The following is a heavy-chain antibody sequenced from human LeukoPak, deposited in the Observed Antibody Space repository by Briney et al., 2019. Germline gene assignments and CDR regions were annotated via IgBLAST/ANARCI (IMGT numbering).Heavy chain of an antibody. CDR2: IIPIFGTA. CDR1: GGTFSSYA. J-gene: IGHJ4*02. D-gene: IGHD3-22*01. Sequence: ASVKVSCKASGGTFSSYAISWVRQAPGQGLEWMGGIIPIFGTANYAQKFQGRVTITADESTSTAYMELSSLRSEDTAVYYCARGSLYDSSGYIDYWGQGTLVTVSS. V-gene: IGHV1-69*13. CDR3: ARGSLYDSSGYIDY.